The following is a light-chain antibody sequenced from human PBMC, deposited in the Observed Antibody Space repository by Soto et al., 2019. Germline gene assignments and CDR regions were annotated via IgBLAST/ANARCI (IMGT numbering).Light chain of an antibody. Sequence: EIVLSQSPVTLSLSPGERATLSCRASQSVRTYLAWYQVKPGQAPRLLIYDASRRASGVPARFSGSGSGTEFTLTISNVRPEDFAVYYCQQYRSWPRTCGQGTRWIS. CDR3: QQYRSWPRT. CDR2: DAS. CDR1: QSVRTY. J-gene: IGKJ1*01. V-gene: IGKV3-11*01.